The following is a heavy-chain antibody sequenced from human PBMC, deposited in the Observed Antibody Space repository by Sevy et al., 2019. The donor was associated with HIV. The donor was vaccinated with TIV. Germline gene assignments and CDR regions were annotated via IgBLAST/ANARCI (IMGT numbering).Heavy chain of an antibody. CDR1: GGSFSGYY. Sequence: SETLSLTCAVYGGSFSGYYWSWIRQPPGKGLEWIGELKHSGSTNYNPSLKSRVTISVDTSKNQFSLKLSSVTAADTAVYYCARGPSALRFLEWLLCPFDYWGQGTLVTVSS. J-gene: IGHJ4*02. CDR2: LKHSGST. V-gene: IGHV4-34*01. CDR3: ARGPSALRFLEWLLCPFDY. D-gene: IGHD3-3*01.